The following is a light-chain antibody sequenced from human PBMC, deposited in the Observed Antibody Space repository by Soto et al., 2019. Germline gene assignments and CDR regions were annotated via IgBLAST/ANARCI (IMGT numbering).Light chain of an antibody. Sequence: SYEPTQPPSVSVAPGLTARITCGGHNLGRSSVQWFQQKPGQAPVLVVYDDSDRPSGIPERFSGSNSGDTATLTVNRVEAGDEADYCLVWDHNADFVVFGGGTKLTVL. CDR3: LVWDHNADFVV. V-gene: IGLV3-21*02. CDR2: DDS. CDR1: NLGRSS. J-gene: IGLJ2*01.